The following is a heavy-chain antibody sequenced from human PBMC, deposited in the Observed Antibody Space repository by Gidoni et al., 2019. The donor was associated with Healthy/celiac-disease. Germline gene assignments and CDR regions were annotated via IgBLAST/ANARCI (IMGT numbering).Heavy chain of an antibody. CDR1: VGSISSSSYY. CDR3: ARQLAVYSRSWYEDY. CDR2: LYYSGST. Sequence: QLQLQESGPGLVKPSETLSLTCTVSVGSISSSSYYWGWLRQPPGKGLEWIGSLYYSGSTYYNPSLKSRVTISVDTSKNQFSLKLSSVTAADTAVYYCARQLAVYSRSWYEDYWGQGTLVTVSS. D-gene: IGHD6-13*01. J-gene: IGHJ4*02. V-gene: IGHV4-39*01.